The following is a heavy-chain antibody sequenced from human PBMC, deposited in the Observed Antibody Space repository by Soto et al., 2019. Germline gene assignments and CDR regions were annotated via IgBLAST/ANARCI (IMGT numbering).Heavy chain of an antibody. J-gene: IGHJ3*01. D-gene: IGHD4-17*01. Sequence: GSLRLSCATSGFTFSSHWMSLVRQAPGKGLEWVANINQDESEKYYVDSVKGRFTISRDNAKNSLYLQMNSLRAEDTAVYYCARLRTTVTKYDAFDLWGQGTMVTVSS. CDR3: ARLRTTVTKYDAFDL. CDR1: GFTFSSHW. CDR2: INQDESEK. V-gene: IGHV3-7*01.